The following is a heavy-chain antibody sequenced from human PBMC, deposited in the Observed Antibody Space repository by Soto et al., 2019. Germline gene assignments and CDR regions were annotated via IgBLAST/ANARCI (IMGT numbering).Heavy chain of an antibody. CDR3: ARYYCSSTSCYEDYYYYYYMDV. J-gene: IGHJ6*03. Sequence: EVQLVESGGGLVKPGGSLRLSCAASGFTFSSYSMNWVRQAPGKGLEWVSSISSSSSYIYYADSVKGRFTISRDNAKNSLYLQMNSLRAEDTAVYYCARYYCSSTSCYEDYYYYYYMDVWGKGTTVTVSS. D-gene: IGHD2-2*01. CDR1: GFTFSSYS. CDR2: ISSSSSYI. V-gene: IGHV3-21*01.